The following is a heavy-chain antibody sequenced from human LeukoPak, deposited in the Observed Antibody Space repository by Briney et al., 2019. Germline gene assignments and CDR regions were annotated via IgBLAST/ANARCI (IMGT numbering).Heavy chain of an antibody. J-gene: IGHJ4*02. CDR1: GFTFNNAW. V-gene: IGHV3-15*01. Sequence: GGSLRLSCAASGFTFNNAWMSWVRQGPGKGLEWVGRIKRKTDGGTTDYAAPVKGRFTISRDDSKNTLYLQMNSLKIEDAAVYYCITDTLIWGQGTLVTVSS. CDR2: IKRKTDGGTT. CDR3: ITDTLI.